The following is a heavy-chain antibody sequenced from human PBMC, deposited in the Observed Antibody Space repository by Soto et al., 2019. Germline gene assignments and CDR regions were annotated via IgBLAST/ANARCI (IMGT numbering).Heavy chain of an antibody. J-gene: IGHJ4*02. V-gene: IGHV1-69*02. CDR2: IIPMLGMA. CDR3: ATSYGSGSAHFDY. CDR1: GDTFSRYS. D-gene: IGHD3-10*01. Sequence: QVQLVQSGAEVKKPGSSVKVSCTASGDTFSRYSLSWVRQAPGQGPEWMGRIIPMLGMADYAQKFQGRVSSTAGKSTSTVYMFLSSLRSEDTAVYYCATSYGSGSAHFDYWGQGSLVTVSS.